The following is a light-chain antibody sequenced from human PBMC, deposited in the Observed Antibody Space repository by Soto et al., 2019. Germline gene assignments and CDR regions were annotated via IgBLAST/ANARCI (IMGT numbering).Light chain of an antibody. CDR3: SSHAGSSVV. V-gene: IGLV2-8*01. J-gene: IGLJ1*01. CDR2: EVN. Sequence: QSVLTQPPSASGSPGQSVAISCTGTSSDVGGYNYVSWYQQHPGKAPKLMIYEVNKRPSGVPDRFSGSKSGNTASLTISGLQAEDEADYYCSSHAGSSVVFGTGTKVTV. CDR1: SSDVGGYNY.